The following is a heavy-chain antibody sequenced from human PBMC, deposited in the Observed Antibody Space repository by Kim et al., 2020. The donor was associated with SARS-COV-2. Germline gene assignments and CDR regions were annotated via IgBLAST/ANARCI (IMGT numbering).Heavy chain of an antibody. J-gene: IGHJ4*02. CDR1: GFSLSSSGVG. D-gene: IGHD3-10*01. CDR2: IYWDDDK. Sequence: SGPTLVNPTQTLTLTCNFSGFSLSSSGVGVGWIRQPPGKALEWLALIYWDDDKRYSPSLKSRLTIAKDTSKDQVVLTMTNMDPVYTATYYCAHRGSRTYSGYYFDYWGQGTLVTVSS. V-gene: IGHV2-5*02. CDR3: AHRGSRTYSGYYFDY.